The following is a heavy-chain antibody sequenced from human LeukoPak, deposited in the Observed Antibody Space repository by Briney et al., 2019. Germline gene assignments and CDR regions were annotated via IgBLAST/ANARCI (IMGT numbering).Heavy chain of an antibody. V-gene: IGHV3-21*01. CDR2: ISSSSSYI. CDR1: GFIVSSNY. Sequence: PGGSLRLSCAASGFIVSSNYMNWVRQAPGKGLEWVSSISSSSSYIYYADSVKGRFTISRDNAKNSLYLQMNSRRAEDTAVYYCARDGRFGAFDYWGQGTLVTVSS. CDR3: ARDGRFGAFDY. J-gene: IGHJ4*02. D-gene: IGHD3-10*01.